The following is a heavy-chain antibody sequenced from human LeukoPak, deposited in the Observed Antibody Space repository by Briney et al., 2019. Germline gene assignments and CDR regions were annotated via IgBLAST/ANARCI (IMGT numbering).Heavy chain of an antibody. Sequence: SETLSLTCTVSGYSISSGYYWGWIRQPPGKGLEWIGSIYHSGSTYYNPSLKSRVTISVDTSKNQFSLKLSSVTAADTAVYYCARGTTGTTLGFDPWGQGTLVTVSS. J-gene: IGHJ5*02. D-gene: IGHD1-1*01. CDR1: GYSISSGYY. V-gene: IGHV4-38-2*02. CDR3: ARGTTGTTLGFDP. CDR2: IYHSGST.